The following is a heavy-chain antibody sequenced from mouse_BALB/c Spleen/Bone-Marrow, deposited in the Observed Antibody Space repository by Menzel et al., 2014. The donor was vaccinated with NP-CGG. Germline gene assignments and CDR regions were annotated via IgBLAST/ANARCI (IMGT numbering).Heavy chain of an antibody. CDR1: GFTFTDYY. J-gene: IGHJ1*01. CDR3: ARDRNYDINWYFDV. CDR2: IRNKANGYTT. Sequence: DVMLVESGGGLVQPGGSLRLSCATSGFTFTDYYMSWVRQPPGKALEWLGFIRNKANGYTTECSASVRGRFTISRDNSQSILYLQMNILRTEDSATYYCARDRNYDINWYFDVWGAGTTVTVSS. D-gene: IGHD1-1*01. V-gene: IGHV7-3*02.